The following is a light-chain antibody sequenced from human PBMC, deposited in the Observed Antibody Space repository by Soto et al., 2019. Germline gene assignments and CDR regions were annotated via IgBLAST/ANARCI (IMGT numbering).Light chain of an antibody. Sequence: DIVMIQSPDSLAVSLGERATINCKSSQNVLYSSNNENYLAWFQQKPGQPPKLLIYWASTRESGVPDRFSGSGSGTDFNLTISSLQAEDVAVYYCQQYYSTPYTFGQGTKLEIK. V-gene: IGKV4-1*01. J-gene: IGKJ2*01. CDR1: QNVLYSSNNENY. CDR2: WAS. CDR3: QQYYSTPYT.